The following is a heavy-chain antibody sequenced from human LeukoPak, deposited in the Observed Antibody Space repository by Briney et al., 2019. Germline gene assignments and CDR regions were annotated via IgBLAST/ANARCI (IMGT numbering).Heavy chain of an antibody. CDR2: ISSSSSYI. CDR3: ARSPGILGTNYFDY. D-gene: IGHD1-26*01. CDR1: GFTFSSYS. Sequence: GGSLRLSCAASGFTFSSYSMNWVRQAPGKGLEWVSSISSSSSYIYYADSVKGRFTISRDNAKNSLYLQMNSLRAEDTSVYYCARSPGILGTNYFDYWGQGTLVTVSS. J-gene: IGHJ4*02. V-gene: IGHV3-21*01.